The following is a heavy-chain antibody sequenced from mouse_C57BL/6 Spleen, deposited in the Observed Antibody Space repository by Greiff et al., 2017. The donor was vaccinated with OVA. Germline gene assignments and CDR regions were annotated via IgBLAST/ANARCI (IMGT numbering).Heavy chain of an antibody. CDR1: GYSITSGYY. D-gene: IGHD2-2*01. V-gene: IGHV3-6*01. Sequence: EVQVVESGPGLVKPSQSLSLTCSVTGYSITSGYYWNCIRQFPGNKLEWMGYISYDGSNNYNPSLKNRISITRDTSKNQFFLKLNSVTTEDTATYYCARDGGLYYGYDDAMDYWGQGTSVTVSS. CDR2: ISYDGSN. J-gene: IGHJ4*01. CDR3: ARDGGLYYGYDDAMDY.